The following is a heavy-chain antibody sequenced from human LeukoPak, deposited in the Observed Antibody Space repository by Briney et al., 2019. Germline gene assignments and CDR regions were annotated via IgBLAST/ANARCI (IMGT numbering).Heavy chain of an antibody. CDR3: ARAAYSSGPDY. D-gene: IGHD6-19*01. J-gene: IGHJ4*02. V-gene: IGHV3-48*01. CDR1: GFTFSTFI. Sequence: GGSLRLSCAASGFTFSTFIMNWVRQAPGKGLEWVAYISPSSGNIHYADSVRGRFTISRDNAKNSLYLQVNSLRGEDTAMYFCARAAYSSGPDYWGQGTLVTVSS. CDR2: ISPSSGNI.